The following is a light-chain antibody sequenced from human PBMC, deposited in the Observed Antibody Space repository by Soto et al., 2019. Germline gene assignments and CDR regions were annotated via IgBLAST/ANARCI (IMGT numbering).Light chain of an antibody. V-gene: IGLV2-8*01. CDR1: SSDVGGYNY. J-gene: IGLJ3*02. CDR2: DVT. Sequence: QSVLTQPASVSGSPGQSITISCTGTSSDVGGYNYVSWYQQHPGKAPKLMIYDVTKRPSGVPDRFSGSKSGNTASLTISGLQAEDEADYSCSSYAGSKNLVFGGGTKLTVL. CDR3: SSYAGSKNLV.